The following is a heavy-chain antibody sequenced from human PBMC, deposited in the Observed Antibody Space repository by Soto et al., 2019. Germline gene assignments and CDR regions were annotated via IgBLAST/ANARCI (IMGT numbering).Heavy chain of an antibody. CDR1: GFTFSSHW. CDR2: IRQDGREE. V-gene: IGHV3-7*01. CDR3: AKSEGYSFDI. Sequence: EVQLVESGGGLVHPGGSLGLSCAASGFTFSSHWMSWVRQAPGKWLEWVANIRQDGREEQYMDSVKGRFTLSRDNAKNSLYLQMNGLRVEDTAVYYCAKSEGYSFDIRGQGTMVTVSS. J-gene: IGHJ3*02. D-gene: IGHD6-13*01.